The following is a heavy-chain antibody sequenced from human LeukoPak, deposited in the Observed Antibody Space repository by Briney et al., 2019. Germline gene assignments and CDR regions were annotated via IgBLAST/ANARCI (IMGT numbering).Heavy chain of an antibody. Sequence: LSQTLSLTCTVSGGSISSGDYYWSWIRQPPGKGLEWIGYIYYSGSTYYNPSLKSRVTISVDTSKNQFSLKLSSVTAADTAVYYCARGITMIVVADYWGQGTLVTVSS. J-gene: IGHJ4*02. CDR3: ARGITMIVVADY. CDR2: IYYSGST. D-gene: IGHD3-22*01. V-gene: IGHV4-30-4*01. CDR1: GGSISSGDYY.